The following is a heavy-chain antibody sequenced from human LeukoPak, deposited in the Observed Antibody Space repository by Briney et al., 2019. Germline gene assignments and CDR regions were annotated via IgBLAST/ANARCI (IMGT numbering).Heavy chain of an antibody. V-gene: IGHV3-21*01. CDR2: ISSSSSYI. CDR3: ASESPVGANDY. CDR1: GFTFSSYS. Sequence: GGSLRLSCAASGFTFSSYSMNWVRQAPGNGLEWVSSISSSSSYIYYADSVKGRFTISRDNAKNSLYLQMNSLRAEDTAVYYCASESPVGANDYCGQGTLVTVSS. J-gene: IGHJ4*02. D-gene: IGHD1-26*01.